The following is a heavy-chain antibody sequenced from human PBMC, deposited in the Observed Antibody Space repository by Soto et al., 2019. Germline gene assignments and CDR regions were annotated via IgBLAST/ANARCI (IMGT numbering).Heavy chain of an antibody. CDR2: ISGSGGST. J-gene: IGHJ4*02. Sequence: EVQLLESGGGLVQPGGSLRLSCAASGFTFSSYAMSWVRQAPGKGLEWVSAISGSGGSTYYADSVKGRFTISRDNAKNTLYLQMKSLRAEDTAVYYCAKENGYSSSWFEFDYRGQGTLGTVSS. CDR1: GFTFSSYA. CDR3: AKENGYSSSWFEFDY. V-gene: IGHV3-23*01. D-gene: IGHD6-13*01.